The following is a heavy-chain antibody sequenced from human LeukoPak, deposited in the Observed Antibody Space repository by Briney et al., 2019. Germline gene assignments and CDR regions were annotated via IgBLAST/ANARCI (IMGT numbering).Heavy chain of an antibody. CDR2: ISGSGDNT. Sequence: GGSLRLSCAASGFTFNFYAMNWVRQAPGKGLEWVSAISGSGDNTYYADSVKGRFTISRDNSKNTLYLQMNSLRAEDAAVYYCAKVTPPHDYGDLYFDYWGQGTLVTVSS. CDR3: AKVTPPHDYGDLYFDY. V-gene: IGHV3-23*01. CDR1: GFTFNFYA. D-gene: IGHD4-17*01. J-gene: IGHJ4*02.